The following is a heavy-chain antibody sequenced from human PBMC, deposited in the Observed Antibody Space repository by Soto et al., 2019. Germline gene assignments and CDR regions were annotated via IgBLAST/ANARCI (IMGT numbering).Heavy chain of an antibody. CDR2: INAGNGNT. V-gene: IGHV1-3*01. CDR1: GYTFTSYA. D-gene: IGHD3-22*01. Sequence: QVQLVQSGAEVKKPGASVKVSCKASGYTFTSYAMHWVRQAPGQRLEWMGWINAGNGNTKYSQKFQGRVTITRDTSASTDYMELSSLRSEDTAVYYCARSYYYDSSGYPDAFDIWGQGTMVTVSS. CDR3: ARSYYYDSSGYPDAFDI. J-gene: IGHJ3*02.